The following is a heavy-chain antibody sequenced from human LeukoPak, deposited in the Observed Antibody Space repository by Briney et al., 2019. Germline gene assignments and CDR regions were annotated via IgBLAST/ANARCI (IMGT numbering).Heavy chain of an antibody. CDR1: GGTFSSYA. J-gene: IGHJ4*02. CDR2: IIPIFGTA. CDR3: ARDGYHILTGYYAYHFDY. Sequence: SVKVSCKASGGTFSSYAISWVRQAPGQGLEWMGGIIPIFGTANYAQKFQGRVTITADESTSTAYMELSSLRSEDTAVYYCARDGYHILTGYYAYHFDYWGQGTLVTVSS. V-gene: IGHV1-69*01. D-gene: IGHD3-9*01.